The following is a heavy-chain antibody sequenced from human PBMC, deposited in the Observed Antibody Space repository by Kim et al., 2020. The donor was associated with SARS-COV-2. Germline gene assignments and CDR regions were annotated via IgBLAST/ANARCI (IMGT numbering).Heavy chain of an antibody. CDR3: ARDQGYAYGGTAGGFDP. V-gene: IGHV1-46*01. D-gene: IGHD4-17*01. J-gene: IGHJ5*02. Sequence: FQGRVTMTRDTSTSTVYMELSSLRSEDTAVYYCARDQGYAYGGTAGGFDPWGQGTLVTVSS.